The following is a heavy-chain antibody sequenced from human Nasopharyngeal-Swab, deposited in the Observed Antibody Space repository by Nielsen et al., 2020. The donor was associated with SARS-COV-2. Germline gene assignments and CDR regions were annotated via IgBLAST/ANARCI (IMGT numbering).Heavy chain of an antibody. D-gene: IGHD5-18*01. CDR2: MNPNSGNT. CDR3: ARAGKIQLWFNSLYYFDY. V-gene: IGHV1-8*01. J-gene: IGHJ4*02. Sequence: WVRQAPGQGLEWMGWMNPNSGNTGYAQKFQGRATMTRNTSISTAYMELSSLRSEDTAVYYCARAGKIQLWFNSLYYFDYWGQGTLVTVSS.